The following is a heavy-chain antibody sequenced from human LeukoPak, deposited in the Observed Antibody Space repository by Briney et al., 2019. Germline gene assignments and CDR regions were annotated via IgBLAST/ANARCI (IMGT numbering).Heavy chain of an antibody. CDR2: ISGSGGST. Sequence: GGSLRLSCAASGFTFSSYAMSWVRQAPGKGLEWVSAISGSGGSTYYADSVKGRFTISRDNSKNTLYLQMNSLRAEDTAVYYCAKSSGEQWLTLDAFDIWGQGTMVTVSS. D-gene: IGHD6-19*01. CDR1: GFTFSSYA. V-gene: IGHV3-23*01. CDR3: AKSSGEQWLTLDAFDI. J-gene: IGHJ3*02.